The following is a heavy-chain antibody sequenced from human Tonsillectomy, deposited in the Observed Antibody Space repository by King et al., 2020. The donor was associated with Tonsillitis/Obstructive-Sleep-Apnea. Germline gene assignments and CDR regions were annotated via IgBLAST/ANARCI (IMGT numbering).Heavy chain of an antibody. V-gene: IGHV3-15*01. CDR1: GFTFSNAW. CDR2: IKSKTDGGTT. CDR3: TTEGPVWIEAWHYYYYMDV. D-gene: IGHD5-12*01. J-gene: IGHJ6*03. Sequence: VQLVESGGGLVKPGGSLRLSCAASGFTFSNAWMSWVRQAPGKGLEWVGRIKSKTDGGTTDYAAPVKGRFTISRDDSKNTLYLQMNSLKTEDTAVYYCTTEGPVWIEAWHYYYYMDVWGKGTTVTVSS.